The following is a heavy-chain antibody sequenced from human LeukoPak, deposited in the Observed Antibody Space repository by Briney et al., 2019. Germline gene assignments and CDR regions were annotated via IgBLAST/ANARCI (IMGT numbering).Heavy chain of an antibody. V-gene: IGHV4-4*07. CDR3: ATGAFGGSA. D-gene: IGHD4-23*01. Sequence: SETLSLTCTVSGGPINNYYWSWIRQPAGKGLEWIGRVYSSGITNYNPSLKSRVTMSVDTSKNQFSLKLTSVTAADTAVYYCATGAFGGSAWGQGTLVTVSS. CDR2: VYSSGIT. J-gene: IGHJ5*02. CDR1: GGPINNYY.